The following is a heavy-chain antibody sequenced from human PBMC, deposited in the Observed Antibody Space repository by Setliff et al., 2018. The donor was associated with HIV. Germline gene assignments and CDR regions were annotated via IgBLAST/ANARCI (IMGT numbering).Heavy chain of an antibody. D-gene: IGHD3-22*01. CDR2: IYYSGSS. CDR3: ASLSSGSDWYFDL. V-gene: IGHV4-59*01. J-gene: IGHJ2*01. CDR1: GGSISSYY. Sequence: LSLTCTVSGGSISSYYWSWIRQPPGKGPEWIGDIYYSGSSNYNPSLKSRVTISVDTSKNHFSLKLSSVTAADTAVYYCASLSSGSDWYFDLWGRGTPVTVS.